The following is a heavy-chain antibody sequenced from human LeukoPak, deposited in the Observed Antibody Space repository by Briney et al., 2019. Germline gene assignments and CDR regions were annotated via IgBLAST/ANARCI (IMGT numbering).Heavy chain of an antibody. CDR2: ISAYNGNT. D-gene: IGHD1-14*01. V-gene: IGHV1-18*01. J-gene: IGHJ4*02. Sequence: ASVKVSCTASGYTFTSYGISWVRQAPGQGLEWMGWISAYNGNTNYAQRLQGRVTMTKDTSTSTAYMELRSLRSDDTAVYYCAREMGGVATTGRKPPEPLDYWGQGTLVTVSS. CDR1: GYTFTSYG. CDR3: AREMGGVATTGRKPPEPLDY.